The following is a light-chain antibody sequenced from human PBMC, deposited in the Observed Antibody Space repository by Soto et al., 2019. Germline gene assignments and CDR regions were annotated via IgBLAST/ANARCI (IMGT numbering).Light chain of an antibody. CDR2: DVS. V-gene: IGLV2-14*03. J-gene: IGLJ1*01. CDR3: SSYTSGITYV. Sequence: QSVLTQPASVSGSPGQSITISCTGTSSDGGAYNSVSWYQQHPGKAPKLMIYDVSDRPSGVSNRFSGSKSGNTASLTISGLQAEDEADYYCSSYTSGITYVFGTGTKVTVL. CDR1: SSDGGAYNS.